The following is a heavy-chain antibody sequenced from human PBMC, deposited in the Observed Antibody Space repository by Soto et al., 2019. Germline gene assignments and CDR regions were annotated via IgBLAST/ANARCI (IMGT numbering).Heavy chain of an antibody. D-gene: IGHD3-22*01. CDR2: FDPEDGET. J-gene: IGHJ4*02. V-gene: IGHV1-24*01. Sequence: GASVKVSCKVSGYTLTELSMHWVRQAPGKGLEWMGGFDPEDGETIYAQKFQGRVTMTEDTSTDTAYMELSSLRSEDTAVYYCAKGGNYYDSSGYYPYWGQGTLVTVSS. CDR1: GYTLTELS. CDR3: AKGGNYYDSSGYYPY.